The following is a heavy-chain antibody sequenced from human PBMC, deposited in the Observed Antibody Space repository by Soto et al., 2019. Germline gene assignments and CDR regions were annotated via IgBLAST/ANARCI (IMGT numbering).Heavy chain of an antibody. CDR1: GFTFSSYS. CDR2: ISGISGST. Sequence: GGSLRLFCAASGFTFSSYSMNWVRQAPGKGLEWVSAISGISGSTYYADSVKGRFTISRDNAKNTLYLQMNSLRADVSAVYYCASSLLTPFDYWGQGTPVTVSS. J-gene: IGHJ4*02. CDR3: ASSLLTPFDY. V-gene: IGHV3-21*01. D-gene: IGHD7-27*01.